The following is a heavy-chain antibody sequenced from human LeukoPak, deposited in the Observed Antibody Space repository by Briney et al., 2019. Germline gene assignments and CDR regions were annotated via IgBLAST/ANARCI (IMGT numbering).Heavy chain of an antibody. CDR3: AIMDDSSGYYPAPFDY. J-gene: IGHJ4*02. CDR2: IIPILGIA. Sequence: GASVKVSCKASGGTFSSYAISWVRQAPGQGLEWMGRIIPILGIANYAQKFQGRVTITADKSTSTAYKELSSLRSEDTAVYYCAIMDDSSGYYPAPFDYWGQGTLVTVSS. D-gene: IGHD3-22*01. V-gene: IGHV1-69*04. CDR1: GGTFSSYA.